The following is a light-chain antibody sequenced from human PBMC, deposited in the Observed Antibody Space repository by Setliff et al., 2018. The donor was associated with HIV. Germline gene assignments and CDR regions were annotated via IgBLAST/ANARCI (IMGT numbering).Light chain of an antibody. CDR2: YDT. J-gene: IGLJ3*02. CDR1: NIGSKS. V-gene: IGLV3-21*04. CDR3: QVWDSSSDNWG. Sequence: SYELTQSPSVSVAPGKTARITCGGSNIGSKSVHWYQQKPGQAPVLVIFYDTDRPSGIPERFSASNSGNTATLTISRVEAGDEADYYCQVWDSSSDNWGFGGGTKVTVL.